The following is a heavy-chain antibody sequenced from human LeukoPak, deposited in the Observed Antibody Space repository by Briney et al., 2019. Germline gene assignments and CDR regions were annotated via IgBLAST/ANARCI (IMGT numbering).Heavy chain of an antibody. D-gene: IGHD3-22*01. V-gene: IGHV3-23*01. CDR2: ISGSGGST. CDR1: GFTFSSYG. J-gene: IGHJ4*02. CDR3: AKVRPSYYDMAWDFDY. Sequence: GGSLRLSCAASGFTFSSYGMSWVRQAPGKGLEWVSAISGSGGSTYYADSVKGRFTISRDNSKNTLYLQMNSLRAEDTAVYYCAKVRPSYYDMAWDFDYWGQGTLVTVSS.